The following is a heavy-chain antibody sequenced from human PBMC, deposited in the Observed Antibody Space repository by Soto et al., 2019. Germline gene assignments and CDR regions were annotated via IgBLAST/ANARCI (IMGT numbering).Heavy chain of an antibody. V-gene: IGHV1-46*01. J-gene: IGHJ4*02. D-gene: IGHD6-13*01. Sequence: QVQLVQSGAEVKKPGASVKVSCKASGYIFTNYYIHWVRQAPGQGLEWMALINPLHTSGKTNYAQKFQGRVIETRDTSTSTVYLELSSLRSDDTAVYYCARDLAAAAYWGQGTRVTVSS. CDR2: INPLHTSGKT. CDR3: ARDLAAAAY. CDR1: GYIFTNYY.